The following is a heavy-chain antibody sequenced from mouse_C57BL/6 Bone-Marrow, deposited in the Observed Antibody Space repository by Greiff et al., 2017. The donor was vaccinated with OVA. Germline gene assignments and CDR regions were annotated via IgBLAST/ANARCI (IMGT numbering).Heavy chain of an antibody. V-gene: IGHV1-81*01. D-gene: IGHD1-1*01. CDR3: ARWALRRWAWFAY. Sequence: QVQLQQSGAELARPGASVKLSCKASGYTFTSYGISWVKQRTGQGLEWIGEIYPRSGNTYYNEKFKGKATLTADKSSSTAYMELRSLTSEDSAVYFCARWALRRWAWFAYWGQGTLVTVSA. CDR1: GYTFTSYG. J-gene: IGHJ3*01. CDR2: IYPRSGNT.